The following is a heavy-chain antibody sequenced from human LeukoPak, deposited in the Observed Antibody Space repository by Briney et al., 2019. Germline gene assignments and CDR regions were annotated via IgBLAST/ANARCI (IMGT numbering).Heavy chain of an antibody. CDR2: GRKKTHSYTT. CDR1: GFIFSDYD. CDR3: VRVPHYYSSGDY. D-gene: IGHD3-10*01. V-gene: IGHV3-72*01. J-gene: IGHJ4*02. Sequence: GGSLRLSCAASGFIFSDYDFDWVRQAPGKGLEWVGRGRKKTHSYTTEYAPSVKGRFTISRDDSKNSLFLQMNSLKTADTAVYFCVRVPHYYSSGDYWGQGTLVTVSS.